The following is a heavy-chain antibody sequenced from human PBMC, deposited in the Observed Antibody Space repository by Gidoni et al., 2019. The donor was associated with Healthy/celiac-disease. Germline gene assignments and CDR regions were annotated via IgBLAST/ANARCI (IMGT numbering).Heavy chain of an antibody. J-gene: IGHJ4*02. CDR3: ARDPPSIYDSSGYYFDY. Sequence: QVQLVQSWAAVKKPGASVKVSCKASGYSFTSYYMHWVRQAPGQGLEWMGIINPSGGSTSYAQKFQGRVTMTRDTSTSTVYMELSSLRSEDTAVYYCARDPPSIYDSSGYYFDYWGQGTLVTVSS. CDR1: GYSFTSYY. D-gene: IGHD3-22*01. CDR2: INPSGGST. V-gene: IGHV1-46*01.